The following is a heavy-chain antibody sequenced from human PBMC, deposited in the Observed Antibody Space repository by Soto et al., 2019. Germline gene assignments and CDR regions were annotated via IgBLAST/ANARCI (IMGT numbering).Heavy chain of an antibody. Sequence: DVQLVESGGGLVQPGGSLRLSCAASGFTFRSYNMKWVRQAPGKGLDWLSYISSSSSTIYYADSVKGRFTISRDNAKNSLYLQMNSLRDDDTAMYYCARGGTIAVTTIGDYWGQGTLVTVSS. V-gene: IGHV3-48*02. CDR2: ISSSSSTI. CDR3: ARGGTIAVTTIGDY. CDR1: GFTFRSYN. D-gene: IGHD5-12*01. J-gene: IGHJ4*01.